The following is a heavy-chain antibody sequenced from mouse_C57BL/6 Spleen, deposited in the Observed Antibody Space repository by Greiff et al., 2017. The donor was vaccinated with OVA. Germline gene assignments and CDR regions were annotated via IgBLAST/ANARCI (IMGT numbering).Heavy chain of an antibody. Sequence: EVKLMESGAELVKPGASVKLSCTASGFNIKDYYMHWVKQRTEQGLEWIGRIDPEDGETKYAPTFQGKATITADTSSNTAYLQLSSLTSEDTAVYYCARSEGYYYAMDYWGQGTSVTVSS. CDR2: IDPEDGET. CDR1: GFNIKDYY. J-gene: IGHJ4*01. V-gene: IGHV14-2*01. CDR3: ARSEGYYYAMDY.